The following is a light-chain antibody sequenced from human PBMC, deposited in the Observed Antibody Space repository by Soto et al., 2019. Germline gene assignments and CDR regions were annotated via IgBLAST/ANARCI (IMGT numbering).Light chain of an antibody. CDR3: QQSDNLPDFT. V-gene: IGKV1-39*01. J-gene: IGKJ3*01. Sequence: DIQMTQSPSSLSASVGDRVTITCRASQSISSYLNWYQQKPGKAPKLLIYAASSLQSGVPSRFSGSGSGTDFTLTITSLQPEDVGTYYCQQSDNLPDFTFGPGTKVNI. CDR2: AAS. CDR1: QSISSY.